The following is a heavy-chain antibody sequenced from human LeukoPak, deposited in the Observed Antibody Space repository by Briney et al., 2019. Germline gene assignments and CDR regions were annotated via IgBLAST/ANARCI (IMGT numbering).Heavy chain of an antibody. CDR1: GGSISSGDYY. J-gene: IGHJ4*02. CDR3: ASGTSVLLWFGELTPLDY. Sequence: SETLSLTCTVSGGSISSGDYYWSWIRQPPGKGLEWIGYIYYSGSTYYNPSLKSRVTISVDTSKNQFSLKLSSVTAADTAVYYCASGTSVLLWFGELTPLDYWGQGTLVTVSS. D-gene: IGHD3-10*01. CDR2: IYYSGST. V-gene: IGHV4-30-4*01.